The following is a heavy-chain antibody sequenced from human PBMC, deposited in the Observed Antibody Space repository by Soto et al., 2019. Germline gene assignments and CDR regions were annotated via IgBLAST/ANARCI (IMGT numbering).Heavy chain of an antibody. CDR2: IHYSGST. V-gene: IGHV4-31*03. CDR3: ARGFVETAMAFDY. CDR1: GAPISSGGYF. J-gene: IGHJ4*02. D-gene: IGHD5-18*01. Sequence: QVQLQESGPGLVKPSQTLSLACSVSGAPISSGGYFWSWIRQLPGKGLEWIGYIHYSGSTYYNPSLKSRVVMSMDTSKNDFSLKLSSVTAADTAVFYCARGFVETAMAFDYWGQGALVTVSS.